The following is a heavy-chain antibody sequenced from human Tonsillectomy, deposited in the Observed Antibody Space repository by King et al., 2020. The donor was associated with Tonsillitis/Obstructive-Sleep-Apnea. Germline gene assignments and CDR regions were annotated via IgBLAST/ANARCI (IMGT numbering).Heavy chain of an antibody. D-gene: IGHD2-21*02. Sequence: QLVQSGAEVKKPGESLKISCKGSGYSFTSYWIGWVRQIPGKGLEWMGFIYPGDSDTRYSPSFQGQVTISVGKSISTAYLQWSSLKASDTAIYYCARRGVTGYYYYYYMDVWGKGTTVTVSS. CDR2: IYPGDSDT. V-gene: IGHV5-51*01. CDR1: GYSFTSYW. CDR3: ARRGVTGYYYYYYMDV. J-gene: IGHJ6*03.